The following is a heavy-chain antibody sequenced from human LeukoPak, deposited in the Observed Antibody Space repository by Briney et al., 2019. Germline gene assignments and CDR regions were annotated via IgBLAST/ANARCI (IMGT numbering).Heavy chain of an antibody. CDR3: AREGGGYSYGWTSFFDY. D-gene: IGHD5-18*01. V-gene: IGHV1-8*03. Sequence: ASVKVSCKTSGYTFSDYYIHWIRQAPGQGLEWVGWMNPNSGNTGYAQKFQGRVTITRNTSISTAYMELSSLRSEDMAVYYCAREGGGYSYGWTSFFDYWGQGTLVTVSS. J-gene: IGHJ4*02. CDR2: MNPNSGNT. CDR1: GYTFSDYY.